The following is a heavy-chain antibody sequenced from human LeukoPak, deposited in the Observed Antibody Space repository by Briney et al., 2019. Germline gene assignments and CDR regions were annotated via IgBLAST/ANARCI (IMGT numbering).Heavy chain of an antibody. CDR3: ARWGYSSSNNLSA. CDR2: ISYDGSNK. D-gene: IGHD6-13*01. J-gene: IGHJ5*02. V-gene: IGHV3-30-3*01. Sequence: PGRSLRLSCAASGFTFSSYAMHWVRQAPGKGLEWVAVISYDGSNKCYADSVKGRFTISRDNSKNTLYLQMNSLRAEDTAVYYCARWGYSSSNNLSAWGQGTLVTVSS. CDR1: GFTFSSYA.